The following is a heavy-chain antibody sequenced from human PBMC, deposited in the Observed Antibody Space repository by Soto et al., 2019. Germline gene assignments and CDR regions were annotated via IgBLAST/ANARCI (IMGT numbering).Heavy chain of an antibody. CDR3: TKNSAYALDY. J-gene: IGHJ4*02. CDR2: IHHSGGT. V-gene: IGHV4-4*02. Sequence: QVQLQESGPGLVKPSGTLSLSCAVSGGSVSNNNWWSWVRQSPGNGLEWIGEIHHSGGTSYNPSLESRATLSVDKSKKELSLRLNYVTAADTVVYYCTKNSAYALDYWGLGILVTVSS. CDR1: GGSVSNNNW. D-gene: IGHD5-12*01.